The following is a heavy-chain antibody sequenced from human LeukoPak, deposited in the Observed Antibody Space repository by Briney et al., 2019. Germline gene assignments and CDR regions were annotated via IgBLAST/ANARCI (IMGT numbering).Heavy chain of an antibody. D-gene: IGHD6-19*01. CDR2: ISSSSTYT. CDR1: GFTFSDYY. J-gene: IGHJ4*02. V-gene: IGHV3-11*05. Sequence: GGSLRLSCAASGFTFSDYYMSWIRQAPGKGLEWLSYISSSSTYTNYADSVKGRFTISRDNAKNSLYLQMNSLRAEDTAVYYCARDLKGSAWYVDYWGQGNPVSLYS. CDR3: ARDLKGSAWYVDY.